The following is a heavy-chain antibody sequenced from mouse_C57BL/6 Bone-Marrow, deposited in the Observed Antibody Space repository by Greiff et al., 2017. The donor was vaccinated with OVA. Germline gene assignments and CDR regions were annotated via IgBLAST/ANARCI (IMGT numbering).Heavy chain of an antibody. CDR2: ISSGGDYI. V-gene: IGHV5-9-1*02. CDR1: GFTFSSYA. J-gene: IGHJ3*01. CDR3: TTRFAY. Sequence: EVKVEESGEGLVKPGGSLKLSCAASGFTFSSYAMSWVRQTPEKRLEWVAYISSGGDYIDYADTVKGRFTISRDNARYTLYLQMSSLKSEGTAMYYCTTRFAYWGQGTLVTVSA.